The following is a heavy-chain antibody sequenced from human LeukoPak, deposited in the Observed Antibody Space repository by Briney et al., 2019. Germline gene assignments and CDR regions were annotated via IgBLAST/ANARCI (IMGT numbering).Heavy chain of an antibody. V-gene: IGHV4-34*01. Sequence: SETLSLTCAVYGGSFSGYYWSWIRQPPGKGLEWIGEINHSGSTNYNPSLKSRVTISVDTSKNQFSLKLSSVTAANTAVYYCARFGTGWYYFDYWGQGTLVTVSS. D-gene: IGHD6-19*01. CDR3: ARFGTGWYYFDY. J-gene: IGHJ4*02. CDR2: INHSGST. CDR1: GGSFSGYY.